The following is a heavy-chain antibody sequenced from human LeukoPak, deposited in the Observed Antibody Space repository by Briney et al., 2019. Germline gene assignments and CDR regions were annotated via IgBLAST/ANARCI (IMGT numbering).Heavy chain of an antibody. CDR1: GGSISSYY. Sequence: SETLSLTCTVSGGSISSYYWSWIRQPPGKGLEWIGYIYYSGSTNYNPSLKSRVTISVDTSKTQFSLKLSSVTAPNTAVNSFAKTPPPGSNGRAFWGQGPTVT. D-gene: IGHD1-7*01. V-gene: IGHV4-59*01. CDR3: AKTPPPGSNGRAF. CDR2: IYYSGST. J-gene: IGHJ6*02.